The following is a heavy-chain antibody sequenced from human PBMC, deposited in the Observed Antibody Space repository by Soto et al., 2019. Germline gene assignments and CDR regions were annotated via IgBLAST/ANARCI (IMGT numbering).Heavy chain of an antibody. CDR1: GFTFSSYA. CDR2: ISGSGGST. Sequence: GGSLRLYCSASGFTFSSYAMSWVRQAPGQGLEWVPAISGSGGSTYYADSVKGRFAISRDNSKNTLYLQMNSLRAEDTAVYYFAKTLGLIPNWFHPWSEGTSVNISS. V-gene: IGHV3-23*01. J-gene: IGHJ5*02. CDR3: AKTLGLIPNWFHP. D-gene: IGHD2-21*01.